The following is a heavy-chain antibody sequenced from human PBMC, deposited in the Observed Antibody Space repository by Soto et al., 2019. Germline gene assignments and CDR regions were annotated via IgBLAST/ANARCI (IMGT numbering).Heavy chain of an antibody. CDR2: IYHSGST. CDR3: ARGWGRIFDY. CDR1: GGSISSRDYY. D-gene: IGHD7-27*01. Sequence: SETLSLTCTVSGGSISSRDYYWSWIRQHPGKGLEWIGYIYHSGSTYYNPSLKSRVTISVDRSKNQFSLKLTSVTAADTAVYYCARGWGRIFDYWGQGTLVTVSS. V-gene: IGHV4-30-2*01. J-gene: IGHJ4*02.